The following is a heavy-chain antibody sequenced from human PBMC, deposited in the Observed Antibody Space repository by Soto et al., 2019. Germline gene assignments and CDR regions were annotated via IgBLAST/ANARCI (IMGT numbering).Heavy chain of an antibody. CDR3: ARVTDYDFWSGYLDV. Sequence: AASVKVSCKASGGTFSSYAISWVRQAPGQGLEWMGGIIPIFGTANYAQKFQGRVTITADESTSTAYMELSSLRSEDTAVYYCARVTDYDFWSGYLDVWGQGTTVTVSS. J-gene: IGHJ6*02. V-gene: IGHV1-69*13. CDR1: GGTFSSYA. D-gene: IGHD3-3*01. CDR2: IIPIFGTA.